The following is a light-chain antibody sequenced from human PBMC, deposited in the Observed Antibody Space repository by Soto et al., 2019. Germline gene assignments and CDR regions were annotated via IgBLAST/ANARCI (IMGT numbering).Light chain of an antibody. J-gene: IGKJ5*01. CDR2: DAS. Sequence: EIVLTQYPATMSVSAGSVATRCRSVSQSVKTFLVWYQQRPGQAPRLLIHDASHRAAGIPARFSVSGFGTDVTLTVRRLEPEDAAVYYSQERSSWPPITFGRGTRLEIK. CDR1: QSVKTF. CDR3: QERSSWPPIT. V-gene: IGKV3-11*01.